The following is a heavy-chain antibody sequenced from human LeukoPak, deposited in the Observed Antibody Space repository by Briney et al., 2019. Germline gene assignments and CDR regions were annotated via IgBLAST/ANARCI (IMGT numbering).Heavy chain of an antibody. CDR2: IYYSGST. J-gene: IGHJ4*02. D-gene: IGHD6-19*01. Sequence: PSETLSLTCTVSGGSISSYYWSWIRQPPGKGLEWIGHIYYSGSTNYNPSLKSRVTISVDTSKNQFSLKLSSVTAADTAVYYCARHVAVAGVVFDYWGQGTLVTVSS. CDR1: GGSISSYY. V-gene: IGHV4-59*08. CDR3: ARHVAVAGVVFDY.